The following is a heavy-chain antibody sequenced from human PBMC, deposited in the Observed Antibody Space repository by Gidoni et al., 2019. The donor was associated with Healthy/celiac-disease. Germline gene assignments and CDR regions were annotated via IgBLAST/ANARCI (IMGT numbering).Heavy chain of an antibody. J-gene: IGHJ4*02. V-gene: IGHV3-33*01. CDR3: ARAGYYYDSSGYYGFDY. CDR1: GFTFISYG. D-gene: IGHD3-22*01. Sequence: QVQLVESGGGVVQPGRSLSLSCAASGFTFISYGMHWVRQAPGKGLEWVAVIWYDGSNKYYADSVKGRFTISRDNSKNTLYLQMNSLRAEDTAVYYCARAGYYYDSSGYYGFDYWGQGTLVTVSS. CDR2: IWYDGSNK.